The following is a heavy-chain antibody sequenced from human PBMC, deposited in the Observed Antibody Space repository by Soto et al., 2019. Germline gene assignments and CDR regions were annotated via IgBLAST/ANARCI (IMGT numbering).Heavy chain of an antibody. D-gene: IGHD4-17*01. CDR3: AKDDGLWYLDL. Sequence: QVQLVESGGGVVQPGRSLRLSCAVSGFTFSSYGMHWVRQAPGKGLEWVAVISYDGSNIYYEDSVKGRFTVSRDNSRNTLYLQMSSLRTEDSALYYCAKDDGLWYLDLWGRGTLVTVSS. CDR2: ISYDGSNI. J-gene: IGHJ2*01. CDR1: GFTFSSYG. V-gene: IGHV3-30*18.